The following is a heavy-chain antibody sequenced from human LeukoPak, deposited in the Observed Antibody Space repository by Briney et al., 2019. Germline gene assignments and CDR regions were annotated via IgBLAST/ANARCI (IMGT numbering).Heavy chain of an antibody. CDR1: GFTFSSYA. V-gene: IGHV3-23*01. CDR3: AKDRNYYDSSGSFDY. J-gene: IGHJ4*02. CDR2: ISGSGGST. D-gene: IGHD3-22*01. Sequence: GGSLRLSCAASGFTFSSYAMSWVRQAPGKGLEWVSAISGSGGSTYYADSVKGRFTISRDNSKNTLYLQMNSLRAEDTAVYYCAKDRNYYDSSGSFDYWGQGTLVTVSS.